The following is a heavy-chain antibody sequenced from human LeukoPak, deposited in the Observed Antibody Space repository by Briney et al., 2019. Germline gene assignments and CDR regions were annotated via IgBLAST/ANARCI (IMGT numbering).Heavy chain of an antibody. J-gene: IGHJ4*02. Sequence: SETLSLTCTVSGGSISSYYWSWIRQPPGKGLEWIGYIYYSRSTNYNPSLKSRVTISVDTSKNQFSLKLSSVTAADTAVYYCARRSSYGKHFDYWGQGTLVTVSS. V-gene: IGHV4-59*08. D-gene: IGHD5-18*01. CDR3: ARRSSYGKHFDY. CDR2: IYYSRST. CDR1: GGSISSYY.